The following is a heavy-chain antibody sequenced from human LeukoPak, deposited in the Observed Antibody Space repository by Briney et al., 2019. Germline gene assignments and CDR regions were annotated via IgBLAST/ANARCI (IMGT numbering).Heavy chain of an antibody. J-gene: IGHJ4*02. CDR3: AKSNYYDSSGPMTFFDY. Sequence: GRSLRLSCAASGFTFSSYAMSWVRQAPGKGLEWVSAISGSGGSTYYADSVKGRFTISRDNSKNTLYLQMNSLRAEDTAVYYCAKSNYYDSSGPMTFFDYWGQGTLVTVSS. D-gene: IGHD3-22*01. V-gene: IGHV3-23*01. CDR2: ISGSGGST. CDR1: GFTFSSYA.